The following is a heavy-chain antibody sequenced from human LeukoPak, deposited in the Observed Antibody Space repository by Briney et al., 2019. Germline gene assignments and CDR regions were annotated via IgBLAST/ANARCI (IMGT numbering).Heavy chain of an antibody. CDR2: IHPSTGKP. J-gene: IGHJ4*02. D-gene: IGHD3-16*02. Sequence: ASVKVSCKTSGYTFTNYAMNWVRQAPGQGLEWMGWIHPSTGKPTYAQGFTGRFVFSLDTSVSTTYLQISSPKAEDTAVYYCARAFQSLGGLSLPDYWGQGTLVTVSS. CDR1: GYTFTNYA. CDR3: ARAFQSLGGLSLPDY. V-gene: IGHV7-4-1*02.